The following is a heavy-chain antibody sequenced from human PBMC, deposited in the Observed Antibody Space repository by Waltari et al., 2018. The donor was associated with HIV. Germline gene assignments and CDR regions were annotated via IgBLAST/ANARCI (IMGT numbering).Heavy chain of an antibody. V-gene: IGHV1-58*01. CDR1: GFTFTSSA. CDR2: IVVGSGNT. Sequence: QMQLVQSGPEVKKPGTSVKVSCKASGFTFTSSAVQWVRQARGQRLEWIGWIVVGSGNTNYAQKFQERVTITRDMSTSTAYMELSSLRSEDTAVYYCAAVPVVRYFDWLLGWFDPWGQGTLVTVSS. J-gene: IGHJ5*02. CDR3: AAVPVVRYFDWLLGWFDP. D-gene: IGHD3-9*01.